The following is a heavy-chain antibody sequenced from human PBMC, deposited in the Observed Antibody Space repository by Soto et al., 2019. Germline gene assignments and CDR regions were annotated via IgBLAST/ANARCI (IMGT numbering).Heavy chain of an antibody. V-gene: IGHV1-3*01. CDR1: GYTFTSYG. J-gene: IGHJ4*02. Sequence: QVQLVQSGAEVKKPGASVKVSCKASGYTFTSYGMHWVRQAPGQRLEWMGWINAGNGNTKYSQKFQGRVTIIRDTSASTAYMELSSLRSEDKAVYCCASAPSWYNLDYWGQGTLVTVSS. D-gene: IGHD6-13*01. CDR3: ASAPSWYNLDY. CDR2: INAGNGNT.